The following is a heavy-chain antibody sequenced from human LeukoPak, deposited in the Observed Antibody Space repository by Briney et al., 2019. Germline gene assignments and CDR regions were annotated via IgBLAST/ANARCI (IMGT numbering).Heavy chain of an antibody. CDR3: ASRVWSGYSFDY. CDR1: GGSISIYY. J-gene: IGHJ4*02. Sequence: SETLSLTCTVSGGSISIYYWSWIRQPPGKGLEWIGYIYYSGSTNYNPSLKSRVTISVDTSKNQFSLKLSSVTAADTAVYYCASRVWSGYSFDYWGQGTLVTVSS. CDR2: IYYSGST. D-gene: IGHD3-3*01. V-gene: IGHV4-59*08.